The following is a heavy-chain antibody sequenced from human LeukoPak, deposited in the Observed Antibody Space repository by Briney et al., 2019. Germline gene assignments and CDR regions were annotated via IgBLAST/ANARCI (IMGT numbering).Heavy chain of an antibody. Sequence: GASVKVSCKASGGTFSSYAISWVRQAPGQGLEWMGGITPIFGTANYAQKFQGRVTITADESTSTAYMELSSLRSEDTAVYYCARGYYDFWSCMDVWGQGTTVTVSS. CDR3: ARGYYDFWSCMDV. D-gene: IGHD3-3*01. V-gene: IGHV1-69*13. J-gene: IGHJ6*02. CDR1: GGTFSSYA. CDR2: ITPIFGTA.